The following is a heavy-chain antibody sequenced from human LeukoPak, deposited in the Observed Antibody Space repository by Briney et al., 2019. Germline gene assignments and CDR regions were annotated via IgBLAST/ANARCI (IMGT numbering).Heavy chain of an antibody. Sequence: GGSLRLSCAASGFTFSSYAMSWVRQAPGRGLEWVSAISGSGGSTYYADSVKGRFTISRDNSKNTLYLQMNSLRAEDTAVYYCAKFGVLRGAGYLGFDYWGQGTLVTVSS. J-gene: IGHJ4*02. CDR1: GFTFSSYA. V-gene: IGHV3-23*01. D-gene: IGHD3-10*01. CDR2: ISGSGGST. CDR3: AKFGVLRGAGYLGFDY.